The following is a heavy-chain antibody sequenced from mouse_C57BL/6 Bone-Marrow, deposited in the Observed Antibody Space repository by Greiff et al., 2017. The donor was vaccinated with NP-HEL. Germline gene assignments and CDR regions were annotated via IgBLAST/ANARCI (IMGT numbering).Heavy chain of an antibody. CDR2: ISDGGSYT. D-gene: IGHD3-1*01. CDR3: ARDGGLCYQASFAY. Sequence: EVKLMESGGGLVKPGGSLKLSCAASGFTFSSYAMSWVRQTPEKRLEWVATISDGGSYTYYPDNVKGRFTISRDNAKNNLYLQMSHLKSEDTALYYCARDGGLCYQASFAYWGQGTLVTVSA. CDR1: GFTFSSYA. V-gene: IGHV5-4*03. J-gene: IGHJ3*01.